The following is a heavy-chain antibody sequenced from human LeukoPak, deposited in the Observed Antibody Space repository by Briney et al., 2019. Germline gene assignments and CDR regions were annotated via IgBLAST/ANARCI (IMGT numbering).Heavy chain of an antibody. J-gene: IGHJ4*02. CDR3: ASSYYCSSTSCYTPFDY. CDR1: GYSISSGYY. Sequence: SETLSLTCTVSGYSISSGYYWGWIRQPPGKGLEWIGTIYHSGSTYYNPSLKSRVTISVDTSKNQLSLKLSSVTAADTAVYYCASSYYCSSTSCYTPFDYWGQGTLVTVSS. V-gene: IGHV4-38-2*02. D-gene: IGHD2-2*02. CDR2: IYHSGST.